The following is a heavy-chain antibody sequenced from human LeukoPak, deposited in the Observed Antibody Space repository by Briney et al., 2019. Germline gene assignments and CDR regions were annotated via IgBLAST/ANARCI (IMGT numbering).Heavy chain of an antibody. V-gene: IGHV4-34*01. D-gene: IGHD1-26*01. Sequence: SETLSLTCAVYGGSFSGYYWSWIRQPPGKGLEWIGEINHSGSTNYNPSLKGRVTISVDTSKNQFSLKLSSVTAADTAVYYCARDGSIVGAGIGYWGQGTLVTVSS. CDR3: ARDGSIVGAGIGY. CDR1: GGSFSGYY. CDR2: INHSGST. J-gene: IGHJ4*02.